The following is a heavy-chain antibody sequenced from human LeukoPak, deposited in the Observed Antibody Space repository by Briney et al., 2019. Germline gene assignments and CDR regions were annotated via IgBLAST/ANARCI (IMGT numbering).Heavy chain of an antibody. V-gene: IGHV1-2*06. J-gene: IGHJ4*02. CDR3: ARLHDKPTTNSIDY. Sequence: ASVKVSCKASGYPFTTYYIHWVRQAPGQGLEWMGRINPNSGGTNYAQKFQGRVTMTRDTSISTAYMELSRLRSDDTAVYYCARLHDKPTTNSIDYWGQGTLVTVSS. CDR2: INPNSGGT. CDR1: GYPFTTYY. D-gene: IGHD1-7*01.